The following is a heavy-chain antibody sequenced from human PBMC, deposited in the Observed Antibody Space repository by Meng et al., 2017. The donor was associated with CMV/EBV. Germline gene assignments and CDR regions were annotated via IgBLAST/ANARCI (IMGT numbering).Heavy chain of an antibody. CDR3: ACGLYYYYGMDV. D-gene: IGHD1-26*01. V-gene: IGHV3-7*01. CDR2: IKQDGSEK. CDR1: GFTFSSYW. Sequence: GESLKISCAASGFTFSSYWMSWVRQAPGKGPEWVANIKQDGSEKYYVDSVKGRFTISRDNAKNSLYLQMNSLRAEDTAVYYCACGLYYYYGMDVWGQGTTVTVSS. J-gene: IGHJ6*02.